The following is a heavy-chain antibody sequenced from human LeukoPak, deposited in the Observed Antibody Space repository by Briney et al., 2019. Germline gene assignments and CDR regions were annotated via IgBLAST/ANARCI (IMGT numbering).Heavy chain of an antibody. J-gene: IGHJ5*02. V-gene: IGHV1-69*13. D-gene: IGHD1-26*01. Sequence: SVKVSCKASGGTFNNYAISWVRQAPGQGLEWMGGINPIFGTATYAQKFQGRVTITADESTSTAYMDLSSLRSEDTAVYYCARWEWELLRNWFDPWGQGTLVTVSS. CDR3: ARWEWELLRNWFDP. CDR1: GGTFNNYA. CDR2: INPIFGTA.